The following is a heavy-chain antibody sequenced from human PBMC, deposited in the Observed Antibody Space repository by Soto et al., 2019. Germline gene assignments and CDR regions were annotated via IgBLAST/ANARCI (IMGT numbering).Heavy chain of an antibody. V-gene: IGHV3-9*01. CDR2: ISWNSGSI. CDR1: GFTFDDYA. J-gene: IGHJ4*02. CDR3: AKDDQGDGSGY. Sequence: EVQLVESGGGLVQPGRSLRLSCAASGFTFDDYAMHWVRQAPGKGLEWVSGISWNSGSIDYADSVKGRFTISRDNAKNSLYLQINSLRAEDTALYYCAKDDQGDGSGYWGKGNLLTVSS. D-gene: IGHD3-16*01.